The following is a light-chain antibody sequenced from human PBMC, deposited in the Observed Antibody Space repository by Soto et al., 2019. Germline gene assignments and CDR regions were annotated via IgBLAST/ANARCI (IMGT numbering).Light chain of an antibody. Sequence: DIQMTQSPSSLSASVGDRVTITCRASQSISSYLNWYQQKPRKAPKLLIFAASSLQSGVPSRFSGSGSGTDFTLTISSLQPEDFASYYCQQSNSPPLTFGGGTKVEIK. CDR2: AAS. V-gene: IGKV1-39*01. CDR3: QQSNSPPLT. J-gene: IGKJ4*01. CDR1: QSISSY.